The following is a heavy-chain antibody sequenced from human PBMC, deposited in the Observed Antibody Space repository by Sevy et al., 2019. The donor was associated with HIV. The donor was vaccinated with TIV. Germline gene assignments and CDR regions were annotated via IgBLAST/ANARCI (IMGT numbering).Heavy chain of an antibody. CDR3: ARDKGYYGSGSYYWDYYYYGMDV. J-gene: IGHJ6*02. CDR2: IYYSGST. CDR1: GGSISSYY. D-gene: IGHD3-10*01. V-gene: IGHV4-59*01. Sequence: SETLSLTCTVSGGSISSYYWSWIRQSPGKGLEWIGYIYYSGSTNYNPSLKSRVTISVDTSKNQFSLKLSSVTAADTAVYYCARDKGYYGSGSYYWDYYYYGMDVWGQGTTVTVSS.